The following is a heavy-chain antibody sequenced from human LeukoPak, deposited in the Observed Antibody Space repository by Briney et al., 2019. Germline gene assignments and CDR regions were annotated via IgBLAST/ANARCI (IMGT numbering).Heavy chain of an antibody. CDR1: GLTFSSFG. Sequence: GGSLRLSCAASGLTFSSFGMHWVRQAPGKGLEWVAVISYDGSNKHYADSVKGRFTISRDNSKNTLYLQMNSLRAEDTAVYYCASRTSSGWYQFDYWGLGTLVTVSS. D-gene: IGHD6-19*01. J-gene: IGHJ4*02. CDR2: ISYDGSNK. CDR3: ASRTSSGWYQFDY. V-gene: IGHV3-30*03.